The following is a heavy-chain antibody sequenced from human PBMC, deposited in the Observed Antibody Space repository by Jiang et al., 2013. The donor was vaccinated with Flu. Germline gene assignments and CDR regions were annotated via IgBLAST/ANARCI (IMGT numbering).Heavy chain of an antibody. J-gene: IGHJ4*02. CDR2: IKQDGSEK. CDR3: ARVGWNHDLPFDY. D-gene: IGHD1-1*01. Sequence: VQLVESGGGLVQPGGSLRLSCAASGFTFSSYWMSWVRQAPGKGLEWVANIKQDGSEKYYVDSVKGRFTISRDNAKNSLYLQMNSLRAEDTAVYYCARVGWNHDLPFDYRGQGTLVTVSS. V-gene: IGHV3-7*01. CDR1: GFTFSSYW.